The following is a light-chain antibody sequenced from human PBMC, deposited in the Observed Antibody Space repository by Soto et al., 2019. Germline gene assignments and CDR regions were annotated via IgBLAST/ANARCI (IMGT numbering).Light chain of an antibody. CDR1: QSISSHY. V-gene: IGKV3-20*01. CDR3: QQYGRSVT. J-gene: IGKJ1*01. CDR2: GAN. Sequence: EIVLTQSPGTLSLSPGERATLSCRASQSISSHYLAWYQQKPGQAPRLLISGANNRAPGIPDRFSGSESGTDFTLRISRLEPEVFAVYYCQQYGRSVTFGQGTKVEIK.